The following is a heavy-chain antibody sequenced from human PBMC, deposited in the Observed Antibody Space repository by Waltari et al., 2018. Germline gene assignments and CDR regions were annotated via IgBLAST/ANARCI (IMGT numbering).Heavy chain of an antibody. J-gene: IGHJ4*02. Sequence: QVQLVQSGAEVKNPGASVKVSCKASGYSFISYNINWGRRATGQGLEWMGWMNPYSGNTGYAQNFQGRVTMTSNTSVSTAYMELSSLRSEDTAVYYCATRLSTRLGGRIEYWGRGTLVTVSS. D-gene: IGHD2-15*01. V-gene: IGHV1-8*01. CDR1: GYSFISYN. CDR2: MNPYSGNT. CDR3: ATRLSTRLGGRIEY.